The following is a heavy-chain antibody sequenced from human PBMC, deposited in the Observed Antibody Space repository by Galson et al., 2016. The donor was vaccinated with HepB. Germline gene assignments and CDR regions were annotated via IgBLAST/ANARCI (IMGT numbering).Heavy chain of an antibody. D-gene: IGHD2/OR15-2a*01. CDR1: GFTFSSSA. Sequence: SVKVSCKASGFTFSSSAVQWVRQARGQRLEWIGWLVVGSGNTNYAQKFQDRVTITRDMSTSTAYMDLRSLTSDDTAVYYCARDFSFDIDHWGQGTLVIVSS. CDR3: ARDFSFDIDH. CDR2: LVVGSGNT. J-gene: IGHJ4*02. V-gene: IGHV1-58*01.